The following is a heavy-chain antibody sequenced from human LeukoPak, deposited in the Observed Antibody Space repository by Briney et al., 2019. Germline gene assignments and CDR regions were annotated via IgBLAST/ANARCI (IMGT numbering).Heavy chain of an antibody. Sequence: GGSLRLSCAASGFTFSSYWMSWVRQAPGKGLEWVANIKQDGSEKYYVGSVKGRFTISRDNAKNSLYLQMNSLRAEDTAVYYCARDPRITIFGVVTRSFDIWGQGTMVTVSS. J-gene: IGHJ3*02. CDR2: IKQDGSEK. CDR1: GFTFSSYW. D-gene: IGHD3-3*01. CDR3: ARDPRITIFGVVTRSFDI. V-gene: IGHV3-7*01.